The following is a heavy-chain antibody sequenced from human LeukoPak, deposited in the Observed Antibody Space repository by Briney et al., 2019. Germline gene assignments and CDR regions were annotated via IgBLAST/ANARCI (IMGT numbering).Heavy chain of an antibody. CDR1: GGSISSYY. J-gene: IGHJ6*02. CDR2: IYYSGST. D-gene: IGHD2-15*01. CDR3: ARVEVGAANRQWYGMDV. Sequence: SETLSLTCTVSGGSISSYYWSWIRQPPGKGLEWIGYIYYSGSTNYNPSLKSRVTISVDTSKSLFSLKLNSVTAADTAVYYCARVEVGAANRQWYGMDVWGQGTTVTVSS. V-gene: IGHV4-59*01.